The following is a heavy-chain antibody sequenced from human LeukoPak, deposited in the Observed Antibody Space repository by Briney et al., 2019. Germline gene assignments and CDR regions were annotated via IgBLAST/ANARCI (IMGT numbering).Heavy chain of an antibody. CDR3: ARGWASSWYYFDF. CDR2: TYDSGSS. Sequence: PSETLSLTCAVSGGSMRNYCWRWLRQPPGKGLEWIGYTYDSGSSSYNPSLRSRVSISIDTSNNQFSLHLSSVTAADTAVYYCARGWASSWYYFDFWGQGTLVTVSS. V-gene: IGHV4-59*01. CDR1: GGSMRNYC. J-gene: IGHJ4*02. D-gene: IGHD2-2*01.